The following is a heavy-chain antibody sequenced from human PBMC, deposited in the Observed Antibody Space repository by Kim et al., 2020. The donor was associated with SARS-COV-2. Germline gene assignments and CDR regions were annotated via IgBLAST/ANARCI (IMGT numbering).Heavy chain of an antibody. J-gene: IGHJ6*02. Sequence: SETLSLTCTVSGGSISSSSYYWGWIRQPPGKGLEWIGSIYYSGSTYYNPSLKSRVTISVDTSKNQFSLKLSSVTAADTAVYYCARPRVRGVRGYYYYGMDVWGQGTTVTVSS. D-gene: IGHD3-10*01. CDR1: GGSISSSSYY. CDR2: IYYSGST. CDR3: ARPRVRGVRGYYYYGMDV. V-gene: IGHV4-39*01.